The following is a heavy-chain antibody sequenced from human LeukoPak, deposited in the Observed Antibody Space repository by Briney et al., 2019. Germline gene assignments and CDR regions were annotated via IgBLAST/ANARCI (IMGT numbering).Heavy chain of an antibody. CDR2: INHSGST. CDR3: ARATYYYYMDV. CDR1: GGSFSGYY. Sequence: SETLSLTCAVYGGSFSGYYWSWIRQPPGKGLEWIGEINHSGSTNYNPSLKSRVTISVDTSKNQFSLKLSSVTAADTAVYYCARATYYYYMDVWGKGTTVTVSS. V-gene: IGHV4-34*01. J-gene: IGHJ6*03.